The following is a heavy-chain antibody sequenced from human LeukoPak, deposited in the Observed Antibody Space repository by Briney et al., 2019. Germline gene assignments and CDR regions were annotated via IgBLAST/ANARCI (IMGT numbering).Heavy chain of an antibody. J-gene: IGHJ6*02. CDR3: ARDSSGWWGYYYYGMDV. V-gene: IGHV1-2*02. CDR1: GYTFTGYY. D-gene: IGHD6-19*01. CDR2: INPNSGGT. Sequence: ASVKVSCKASGYTFTGYYMRWVRQAPGQGLEWMGWINPNSGGTNYAQKFQGRVTMTRDTSISTAYMELSRLRSDDTAVYYCARDSSGWWGYYYYGMDVWGQGTTVTVSS.